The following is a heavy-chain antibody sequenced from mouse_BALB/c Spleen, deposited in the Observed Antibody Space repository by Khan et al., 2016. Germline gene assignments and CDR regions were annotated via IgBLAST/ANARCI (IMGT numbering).Heavy chain of an antibody. CDR1: GYTFSSYW. Sequence: QVQLQQSGAELMKPGASVKISCKATGYTFSSYWIEWVKQRPGHGLEWIGEILTGSGSTNYTEKFKGKATFTADTSSNTAYMQLSSLTSEDSAVYSCVKGHYYGSSFYLDYWCQGTPLTVSS. CDR2: ILTGSGST. CDR3: VKGHYYGSSFYLDY. D-gene: IGHD1-1*01. J-gene: IGHJ2*01. V-gene: IGHV1-9*01.